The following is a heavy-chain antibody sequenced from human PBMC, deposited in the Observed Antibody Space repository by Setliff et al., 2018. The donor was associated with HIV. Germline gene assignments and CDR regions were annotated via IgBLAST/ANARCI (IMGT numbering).Heavy chain of an antibody. D-gene: IGHD3-22*01. Sequence: SETLSLTCTVSGGSVSSNDYYWAWIRQPPGKGLEWIGNILYGGTTFYNQSLNGRVTISVDTSKNTLSLQMNSLRPEDTAVFYCARVRLYSSALDYWGQGTLVTVSS. J-gene: IGHJ4*02. CDR3: ARVRLYSSALDY. V-gene: IGHV4-39*02. CDR1: GGSVSSNDYY. CDR2: ILYGGTT.